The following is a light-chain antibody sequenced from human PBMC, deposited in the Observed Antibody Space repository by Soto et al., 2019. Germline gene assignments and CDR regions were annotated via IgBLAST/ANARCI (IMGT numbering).Light chain of an antibody. CDR2: DVS. CDR1: NSDVGGYDY. J-gene: IGLJ1*01. Sequence: ALTQPRSVSGSPGQSVTISCTGTNSDVGGYDYVSWYQQHPGKAPKLMIYDVSKRPSGVPDRFSGSKSGNTASLTISGLQAEDEADYYCCSYAGTYTYVFGTGTKVTVL. CDR3: CSYAGTYTYV. V-gene: IGLV2-11*01.